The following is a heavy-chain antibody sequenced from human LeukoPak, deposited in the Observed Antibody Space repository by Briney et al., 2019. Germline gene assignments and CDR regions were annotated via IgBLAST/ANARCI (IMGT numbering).Heavy chain of an antibody. CDR3: ATYYFERSSYYMDV. CDR2: IKQDGSER. D-gene: IGHD3-10*01. CDR1: GFTFSNYW. V-gene: IGHV3-7*01. J-gene: IGHJ6*03. Sequence: PGGSLRLSCAAAGFTFSNYWMSWVRQAPGKGLEWVANIKQDGSERYYVDSVKGRFTISRDNAKNSLYLQMNSLRAEDTAVYYCATYYFERSSYYMDVWGKGTTVTVSS.